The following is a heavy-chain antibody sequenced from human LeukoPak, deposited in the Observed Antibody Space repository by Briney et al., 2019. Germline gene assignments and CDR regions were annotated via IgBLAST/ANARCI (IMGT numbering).Heavy chain of an antibody. J-gene: IGHJ5*02. CDR1: GFTFSSYG. Sequence: GGSLRLSCAASGFTFSSYGMHWVRQAPGKGLEWVAVISSDGTNKDYSDSVKGRFTISRDNFKNTLFLQMNSLRAEDTAVYYCARSAGGPSNRWGQGTLVIVSS. CDR2: ISSDGTNK. V-gene: IGHV3-30*03. CDR3: ARSAGGPSNR.